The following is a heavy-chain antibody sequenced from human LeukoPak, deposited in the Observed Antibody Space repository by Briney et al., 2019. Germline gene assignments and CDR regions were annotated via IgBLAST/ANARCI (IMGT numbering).Heavy chain of an antibody. CDR1: GFTFSDYS. CDR2: ISGSGGST. D-gene: IGHD6-19*01. Sequence: PGGSLRLSCAASGFTFSDYSMNWVRQAPGKGLEWVSAISGSGGSTYYADSVKGRFTISRDNSKNTLYLQMNSLRAEDTAVYYCADVRKSSGWSNVPFDYWGQGTLVTVSS. V-gene: IGHV3-23*01. J-gene: IGHJ4*02. CDR3: ADVRKSSGWSNVPFDY.